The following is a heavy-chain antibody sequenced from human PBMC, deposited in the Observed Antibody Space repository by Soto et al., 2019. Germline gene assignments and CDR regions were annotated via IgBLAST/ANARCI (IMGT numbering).Heavy chain of an antibody. CDR2: IYYSGST. CDR3: VGRYCSSTSCYAYFQH. J-gene: IGHJ1*01. V-gene: IGHV4-31*03. CDR1: GGSISSGGYY. Sequence: QVQLQESGPGLVKPSQTLSLTCTVSGGSISSGGYYWSWIRQHPGKGLEWIGYIYYSGSTYYNPSLKSRVTVSVDPSKNQSPLKLSSVTAADTAVYYCVGRYCSSTSCYAYFQHWGQGTLVTVSS. D-gene: IGHD2-2*01.